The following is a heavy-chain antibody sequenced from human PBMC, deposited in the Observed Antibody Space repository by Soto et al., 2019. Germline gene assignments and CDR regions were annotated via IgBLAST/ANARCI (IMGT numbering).Heavy chain of an antibody. CDR3: PRSLDYHDYTGYSTVGVYFDY. J-gene: IGHJ4*02. Sequence: ASVKVSCKASGGSFSSSGISWVRQAPGQGLEWVGGIIPIFVTSHYAQKFQGRVTLTADESTNTAYMELSSLTSEDPAVDYRPRSLDYHDYTGYSTVGVYFDYWGLGTLVTVSS. V-gene: IGHV1-69*13. CDR1: GGSFSSSG. CDR2: IIPIFVTS. D-gene: IGHD3-22*01.